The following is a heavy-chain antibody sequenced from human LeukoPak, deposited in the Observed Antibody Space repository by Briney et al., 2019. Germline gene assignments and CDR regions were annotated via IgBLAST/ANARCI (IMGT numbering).Heavy chain of an antibody. CDR1: GGSISSYY. CDR3: ARAGYYYDSSGYKTGYFDY. V-gene: IGHV4-59*01. CDR2: IYYSGST. D-gene: IGHD3-22*01. J-gene: IGHJ4*02. Sequence: SETLSLTCTVSGGSISSYYWSWIRQPPGKGLEWIGYIYYSGSTNYNPSLKSRVTISVDTSKNQFSLKLSSVTAADTAVYYCARAGYYYDSSGYKTGYFDYWGQGTLVTVSS.